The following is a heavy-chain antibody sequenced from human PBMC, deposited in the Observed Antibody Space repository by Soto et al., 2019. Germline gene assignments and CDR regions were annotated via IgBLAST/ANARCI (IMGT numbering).Heavy chain of an antibody. J-gene: IGHJ6*02. CDR2: INAGNGNT. Sequence: QVQLVQSGAEVKKPGASVKVSCKASGYTFTSYAMHWVRQAPGQRLEWMGWINAGNGNTKYSQKFQGRVTITRDTSASTAYMELSSLRSEDTAVYYCASYGSGYTDYYYYGMDVWGQGTTVTVSS. D-gene: IGHD3-10*01. CDR3: ASYGSGYTDYYYYGMDV. V-gene: IGHV1-3*01. CDR1: GYTFTSYA.